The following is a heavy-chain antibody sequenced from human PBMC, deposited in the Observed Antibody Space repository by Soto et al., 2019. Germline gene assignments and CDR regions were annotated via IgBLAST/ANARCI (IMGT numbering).Heavy chain of an antibody. Sequence: QLQLQESGPGLVKPSETLSLTCTVSGGSISSSSYYWGWIRQPPGKGLEWIGSIYYSGSTYYNPSLKSRVTISVDTSKNQFSLKLSSVTAADTAVYYCARRVGGYCSGGSCYDNAFDIWGQGTMVTVSS. CDR3: ARRVGGYCSGGSCYDNAFDI. J-gene: IGHJ3*02. CDR1: GGSISSSSYY. V-gene: IGHV4-39*01. D-gene: IGHD2-15*01. CDR2: IYYSGST.